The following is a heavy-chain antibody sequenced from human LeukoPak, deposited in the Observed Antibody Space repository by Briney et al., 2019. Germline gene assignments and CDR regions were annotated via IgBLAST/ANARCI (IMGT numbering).Heavy chain of an antibody. CDR2: ISGSGGST. Sequence: PGGSLRLSCAASGFTFSSYAMSWVRQAPGKGLEWVSAISGSGGSTYYADSVKGRFTISRDNSKNSLYLQMNSLRAEDTAVYYCAKDRRGSYGLYYWGQGTLVTVSS. V-gene: IGHV3-23*01. CDR3: AKDRRGSYGLYY. J-gene: IGHJ4*02. D-gene: IGHD1-26*01. CDR1: GFTFSSYA.